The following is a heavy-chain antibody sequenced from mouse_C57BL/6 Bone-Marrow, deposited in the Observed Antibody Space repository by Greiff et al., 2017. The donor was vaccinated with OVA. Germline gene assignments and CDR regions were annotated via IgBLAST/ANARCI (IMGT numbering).Heavy chain of an antibody. D-gene: IGHD1-1*01. V-gene: IGHV1-55*01. CDR1: GYTFTSYW. CDR2: IYPGSGRT. Sequence: QVQLQQPGAELVKPGASVKMSCKASGYTFTSYWITWVKQRPGQGLEWIGDIYPGSGRTNYNEKFKSKATLTVDTSFSTAYMQLSRLTSEDSAVYYRARAGITTVEGDFAMDDWGQGTSVTVSS. J-gene: IGHJ4*01. CDR3: ARAGITTVEGDFAMDD.